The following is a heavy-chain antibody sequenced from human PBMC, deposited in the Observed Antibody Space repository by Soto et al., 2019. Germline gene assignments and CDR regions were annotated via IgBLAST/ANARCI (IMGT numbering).Heavy chain of an antibody. CDR3: AKSVGYDGIDY. D-gene: IGHD5-12*01. J-gene: IGHJ4*02. V-gene: IGHV3-23*01. CDR1: GFTFSSYA. Sequence: GGSLRLSCAASGFTFSSYAMSWVRQAPGKRLEWVSAISGSGGSTYYADSVKGRFTISRDNSKNTLYLQMNSLRAEDTAEYYWAKSVGYDGIDYWGRGCMVSVSS. CDR2: ISGSGGST.